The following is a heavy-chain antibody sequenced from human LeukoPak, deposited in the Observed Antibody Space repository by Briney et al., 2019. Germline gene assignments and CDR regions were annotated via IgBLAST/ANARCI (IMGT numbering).Heavy chain of an antibody. J-gene: IGHJ6*02. CDR2: ISWNSGSI. D-gene: IGHD4-17*01. V-gene: IGHV3-9*01. Sequence: GRSLRLSCAASGFTFDDYAMHWVRQAPGKGLEWVSGISWNSGSIGYADSVKGRFTISRDNSKNSLYLQMNSLRAEDTAVYYCAKPTVTTPYYYGMDVWGXXTTVTVSS. CDR1: GFTFDDYA. CDR3: AKPTVTTPYYYGMDV.